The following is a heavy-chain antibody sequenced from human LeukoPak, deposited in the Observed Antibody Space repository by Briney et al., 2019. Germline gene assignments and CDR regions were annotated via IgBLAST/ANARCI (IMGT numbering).Heavy chain of an antibody. D-gene: IGHD3-22*01. J-gene: IGHJ3*02. V-gene: IGHV3-30-3*01. CDR2: ISYDGSNK. CDR3: ASFGSDSSGYPDDAFDI. CDR1: GFTFSNYA. Sequence: PGGSLRLSCAASGFTFSNYAFHWVRQAPGKGLEWVAVISYDGSNKYYADSVKGRFTISRDNSKNTLYLQMNSLRAEDTAVYYCASFGSDSSGYPDDAFDIWGQGTMVTVSS.